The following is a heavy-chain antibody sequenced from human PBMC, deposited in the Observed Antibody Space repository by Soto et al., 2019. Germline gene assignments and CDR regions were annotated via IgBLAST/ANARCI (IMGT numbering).Heavy chain of an antibody. CDR3: ARRGGDWFDP. CDR2: IYYSGST. D-gene: IGHD6-25*01. Sequence: QLQLQESGPGLVKPSETLSLTCTVSGGSISSSSYYWGWIRQPPGKGLEWIGSIYYSGSTYYNPSLKSRVTISVDTSKNQFSLKLSSVTAADRAVYYCARRGGDWFDPWGQGTLVTVSS. J-gene: IGHJ5*02. CDR1: GGSISSSSYY. V-gene: IGHV4-39*01.